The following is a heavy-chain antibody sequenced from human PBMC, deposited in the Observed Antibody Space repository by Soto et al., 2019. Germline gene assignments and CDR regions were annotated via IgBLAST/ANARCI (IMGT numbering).Heavy chain of an antibody. CDR2: ISAYNGNT. V-gene: IGHV1-18*01. CDR1: GYTFTSHG. CDR3: ARGGIAAAGFTFSIGGGRKNYGMDV. D-gene: IGHD6-13*01. Sequence: ASVKVSCKASGYTFTSHGISWVRQAPGQGLEWMGWISAYNGNTNYAQKLQGRVTMTTDTSTSTAYMELRSLRSDDTAVYYCARGGIAAAGFTFSIGGGRKNYGMDVWGQGTTVTVSS. J-gene: IGHJ6*02.